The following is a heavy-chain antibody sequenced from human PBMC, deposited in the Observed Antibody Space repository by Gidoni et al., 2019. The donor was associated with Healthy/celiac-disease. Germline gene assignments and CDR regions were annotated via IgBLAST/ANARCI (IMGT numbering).Heavy chain of an antibody. CDR3: ARDGPYYYDSSGYLRGYFDY. D-gene: IGHD3-22*01. J-gene: IGHJ4*02. Sequence: QVQLVQSGAEVKKPGSSVKVSCKASGGPFSSYAISWVRQAPGQGLEWMGGIIPIFGTANYAQKFQGRVTITADKSTSTAYMELSSLRSEDTAVYYCARDGPYYYDSSGYLRGYFDYWGQGTLVTVSS. CDR2: IIPIFGTA. V-gene: IGHV1-69*06. CDR1: GGPFSSYA.